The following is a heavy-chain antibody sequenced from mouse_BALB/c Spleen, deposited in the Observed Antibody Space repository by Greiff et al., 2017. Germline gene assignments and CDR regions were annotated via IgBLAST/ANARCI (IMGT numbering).Heavy chain of an antibody. V-gene: IGHV5-17*02. J-gene: IGHJ4*01. CDR2: ISSGSSTI. CDR3: ARGDGYYVGAMDY. CDR1: GFTFSSFG. Sequence: EVKVVESGGGLVQPGGSRKLSCAASGFTFSSFGMHWVRQAPEKGLEWVAYISSGSSTIYYADTVKGRFTISRDNPKNTLFLQMTSLRSEDTAMYYCARGDGYYVGAMDYWGQGTSVTVSS. D-gene: IGHD2-3*01.